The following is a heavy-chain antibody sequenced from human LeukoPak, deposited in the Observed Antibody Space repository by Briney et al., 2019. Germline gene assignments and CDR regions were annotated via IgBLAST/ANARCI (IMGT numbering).Heavy chain of an antibody. CDR2: IYYSGST. J-gene: IGHJ5*02. CDR3: ARELRQQLVLYNWFDP. CDR1: GGSISSYY. D-gene: IGHD6-13*01. Sequence: PSGTLSLTCTVSGGSISSYYWSWIRQPPGKGLEWIGYIYYSGSTNYNPSLKSRVTISVDTSKNQFSLKLSSVTAADTAVYYCARELRQQLVLYNWFDPWGQGTLVTVSS. V-gene: IGHV4-59*01.